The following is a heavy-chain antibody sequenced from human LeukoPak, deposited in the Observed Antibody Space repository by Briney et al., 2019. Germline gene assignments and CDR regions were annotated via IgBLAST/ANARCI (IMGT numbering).Heavy chain of an antibody. J-gene: IGHJ6*03. D-gene: IGHD2-2*01. CDR2: ISAYNGNT. V-gene: IGHV1-18*01. CDR3: ARDGVGGCSSTSCYPYYYYYYMDV. CDR1: GYTFTSYG. Sequence: ASVKVSCKASGYTFTSYGISWVRQAPGQGLEWMGWISAYNGNTNYAQKLQGRVTMTTDTSTSTAYMELRSLRSDDTAVYYCARDGVGGCSSTSCYPYYYYYYMDVWGKGTSVTVSS.